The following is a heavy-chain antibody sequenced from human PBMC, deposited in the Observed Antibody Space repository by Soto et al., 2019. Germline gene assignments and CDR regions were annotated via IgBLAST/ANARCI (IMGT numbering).Heavy chain of an antibody. Sequence: LRLSCAASGFTFSSYGMHWVRQAPGKGLEWVAVISYDGSNKYYADSVKDRFTISRDNSKNTLYLQMNSLRAEDTAVYYCAKGPAGYYDSSGYYPLAQDYWGQGTLVTVSS. V-gene: IGHV3-30*18. D-gene: IGHD3-22*01. CDR2: ISYDGSNK. J-gene: IGHJ4*02. CDR3: AKGPAGYYDSSGYYPLAQDY. CDR1: GFTFSSYG.